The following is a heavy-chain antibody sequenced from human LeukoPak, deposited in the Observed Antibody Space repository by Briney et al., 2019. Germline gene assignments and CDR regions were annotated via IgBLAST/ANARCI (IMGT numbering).Heavy chain of an antibody. Sequence: GGSLRLFCAASGFIFSSYAMSWVRQAPRKGLEWVSAISETGDGTFYSDSAKGRFTISRDNSKNTLYLQMNSLRADDTAVYYCVKGGYTYAYGYWGQGTLATVSS. CDR3: VKGGYTYAYGY. V-gene: IGHV3-23*01. J-gene: IGHJ4*02. D-gene: IGHD5-18*01. CDR1: GFIFSSYA. CDR2: ISETGDGT.